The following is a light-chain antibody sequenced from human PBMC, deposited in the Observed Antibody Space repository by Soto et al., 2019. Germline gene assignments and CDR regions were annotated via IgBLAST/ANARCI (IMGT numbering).Light chain of an antibody. CDR1: QSVSSN. CDR3: QQYSNWHSWT. Sequence: EILMTQFPATLSVSPGERATLSWGASQSVSSNLAWYQQKPGQAPRLLIYGASTRATGIPARFSGSGSGTEFTLTISSLKSEDFAVYYCQQYSNWHSWTFGHGTKVDIK. V-gene: IGKV3-15*01. J-gene: IGKJ1*01. CDR2: GAS.